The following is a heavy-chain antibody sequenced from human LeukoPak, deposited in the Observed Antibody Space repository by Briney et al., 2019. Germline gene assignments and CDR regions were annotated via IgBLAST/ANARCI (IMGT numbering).Heavy chain of an antibody. CDR1: GYSFTDYY. J-gene: IGHJ4*02. Sequence: GASVEVSCKASGYSFTDYYIHWVRQAPGQGLEWMGWINPFSGGTKYAQKFQGWVTMTRDTSISTAYMELSRLTSDDTAVYYCARGGYDLDYWGQGTLVTVSS. CDR3: ARGGYDLDY. V-gene: IGHV1-2*04. CDR2: INPFSGGT. D-gene: IGHD3-22*01.